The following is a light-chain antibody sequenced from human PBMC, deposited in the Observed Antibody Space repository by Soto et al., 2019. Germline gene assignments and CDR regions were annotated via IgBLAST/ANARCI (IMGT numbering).Light chain of an antibody. CDR1: QSVSSSY. CDR2: GAS. V-gene: IGKV3-20*01. CDR3: QQYGSSPEWT. Sequence: EIVLTQSPGTLSLSPGERATLSCRASQSVSSSYLAWYQQKPGQAPRLLIYGASNRATGIPDRFSGSGSGTDFTLTISRLEPEDFAVYYCQQYGSSPEWTFGQGTKVELQ. J-gene: IGKJ1*01.